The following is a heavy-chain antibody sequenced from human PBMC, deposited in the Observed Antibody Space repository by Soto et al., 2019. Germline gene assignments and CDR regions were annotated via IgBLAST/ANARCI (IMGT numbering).Heavy chain of an antibody. CDR1: GYTFTSYG. V-gene: IGHV1-18*01. D-gene: IGHD3-22*01. Sequence: GASVKVSCKASGYTFTSYGISWVRQATGQRLEWMGWISAYNGNTNYAQKLQGRVTMTTDTSTSTAYMELRSLRSDDTAVYYCARDLLGYYDSSGHGPQGYWGQGTLVTVSS. J-gene: IGHJ4*02. CDR2: ISAYNGNT. CDR3: ARDLLGYYDSSGHGPQGY.